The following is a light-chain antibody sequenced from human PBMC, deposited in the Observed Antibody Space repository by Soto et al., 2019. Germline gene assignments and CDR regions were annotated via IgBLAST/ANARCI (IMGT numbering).Light chain of an antibody. V-gene: IGLV2-14*01. J-gene: IGLJ1*01. CDR2: EVS. CDR3: SSLKNSLNYV. CDR1: SSDVGAYNY. Sequence: SSLTQPASVSWSPGQSVAISCTGTSSDVGAYNYVSWYQQHPGKAPKLLLSEVSNQPSGVSDRFSGSKSGNTASLTISGLKDEDEADYYCSSLKNSLNYVLGNGKKVNVL.